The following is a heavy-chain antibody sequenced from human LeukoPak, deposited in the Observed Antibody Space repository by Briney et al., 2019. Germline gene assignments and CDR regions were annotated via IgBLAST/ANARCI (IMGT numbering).Heavy chain of an antibody. Sequence: GGSLRLSCAASGFAFSSYGMHWVRQAPGRGLEWVAAIWYDASNKNYEDSVNGRFTISRDNSKKTLYMQLNSLRAEDTAVYYRARSLHGYPPDFDYWGQGTLVTVSS. V-gene: IGHV3-33*01. CDR1: GFAFSSYG. CDR2: IWYDASNK. J-gene: IGHJ4*02. D-gene: IGHD5-18*01. CDR3: ARSLHGYPPDFDY.